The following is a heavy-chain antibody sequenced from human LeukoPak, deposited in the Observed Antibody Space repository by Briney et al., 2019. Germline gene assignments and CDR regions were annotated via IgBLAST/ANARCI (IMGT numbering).Heavy chain of an antibody. CDR1: GYTFTTYG. Sequence: ASVKVSCKASGYTFTTYGISWVRQAPGQGLEWMGWINPNNGDTNYAQKFQGRVTMTRDTSISTAYMELSRLRSDDTAVYYCARKENDYWGQGTLVTVSS. J-gene: IGHJ4*02. CDR2: INPNNGDT. CDR3: ARKENDY. V-gene: IGHV1-2*02.